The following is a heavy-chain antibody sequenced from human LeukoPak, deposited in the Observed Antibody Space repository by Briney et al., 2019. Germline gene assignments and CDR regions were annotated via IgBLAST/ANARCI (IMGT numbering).Heavy chain of an antibody. Sequence: GGSLRLSCSASGFSFTSYSMNWVRQAPGKGLEWVSSISNRGDYIYYADSVKGRFTISRDNSKNTLYLQMNSLRAEDTAVYYCARDGSIDYGDYPTGFDYWGQGTLVTVSS. J-gene: IGHJ4*02. CDR1: GFSFTSYS. CDR2: ISNRGDYI. CDR3: ARDGSIDYGDYPTGFDY. D-gene: IGHD4-17*01. V-gene: IGHV3-21*01.